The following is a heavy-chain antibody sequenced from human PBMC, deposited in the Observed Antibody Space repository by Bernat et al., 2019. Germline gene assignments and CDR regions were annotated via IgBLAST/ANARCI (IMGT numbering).Heavy chain of an antibody. J-gene: IGHJ4*02. V-gene: IGHV3-72*01. D-gene: IGHD3-16*01. CDR2: IRKKANSYST. Sequence: VQLVESGGGLVQPGGSLRLPCSGSGFIFSDYYIDWVRQAPGKGLEWIGRIRKKANSYSTEYAASVGGRFIISRVESRSSVSLAMNSLKTEDTAVYFCVRGANDYDLLDYWGQGTMVTVSS. CDR3: VRGANDYDLLDY. CDR1: GFIFSDYY.